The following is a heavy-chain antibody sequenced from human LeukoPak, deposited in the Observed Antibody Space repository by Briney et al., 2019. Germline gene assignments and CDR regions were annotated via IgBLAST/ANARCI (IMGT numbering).Heavy chain of an antibody. Sequence: ASVKVSCKAPEYTFTSSDINWVRQASGQGLEWMGWISPYSGDTGYAQKFQGRVTITRNTSISTAYMELSSLRSDDTAVYYCARGLWFGEPTARDAFDIWGQGTMVTVSS. J-gene: IGHJ3*02. CDR1: EYTFTSSD. V-gene: IGHV1-8*03. CDR2: ISPYSGDT. D-gene: IGHD3-10*01. CDR3: ARGLWFGEPTARDAFDI.